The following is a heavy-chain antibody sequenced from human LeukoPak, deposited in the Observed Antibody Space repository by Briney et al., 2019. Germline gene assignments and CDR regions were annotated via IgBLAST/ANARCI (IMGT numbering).Heavy chain of an antibody. CDR1: GYTFTSYY. J-gene: IGHJ6*02. D-gene: IGHD3-10*01. Sequence: VASVKVSCKASGYTFTSYYMHWVRQAPGQGLEWMGWINPNSGGTNYAQKFQGWVTMTRDTSISTAYMELSRLRSDDTAVYYRARARITMVRGRDYGMDVWGQGTTVTVSS. V-gene: IGHV1-2*04. CDR3: ARARITMVRGRDYGMDV. CDR2: INPNSGGT.